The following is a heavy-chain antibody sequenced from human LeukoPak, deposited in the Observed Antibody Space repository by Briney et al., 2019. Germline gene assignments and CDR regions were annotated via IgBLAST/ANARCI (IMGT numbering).Heavy chain of an antibody. J-gene: IGHJ3*02. V-gene: IGHV4-59*08. CDR2: IYYSGST. Sequence: SETLSLTCTVPGGSISSYYWSWIRQPPGKGLEWIGYIYYSGSTNYNPSLKSRVTISVDTSKNQFSLKLSSVTAADTAVYYCARAEWPFDAFDIWGQGAMVTVSS. CDR1: GGSISSYY. D-gene: IGHD3-3*01. CDR3: ARAEWPFDAFDI.